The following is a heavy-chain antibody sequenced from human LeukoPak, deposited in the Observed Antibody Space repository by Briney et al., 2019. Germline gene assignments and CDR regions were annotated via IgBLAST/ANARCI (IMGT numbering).Heavy chain of an antibody. Sequence: GGSLRLSCAASGFTFSSYGMHWVRQAPGKGLEWVAFIRYDGSNKYYADSVKGRFTISRDNSKNTLYLQINSLRAEDTAVYYCAKDGRPRFGLCGVVKGFDPWGQGTLVTVSS. CDR1: GFTFSSYG. J-gene: IGHJ5*02. CDR3: AKDGRPRFGLCGVVKGFDP. CDR2: IRYDGSNK. V-gene: IGHV3-30*02. D-gene: IGHD3-3*01.